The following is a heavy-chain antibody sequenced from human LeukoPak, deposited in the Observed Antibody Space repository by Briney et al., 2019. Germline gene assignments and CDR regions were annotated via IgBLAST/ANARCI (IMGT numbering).Heavy chain of an antibody. CDR3: AKGGRYCFFDY. V-gene: IGHV3-23*01. J-gene: IGHJ4*02. D-gene: IGHD2-21*02. CDR1: GVTFSNYA. Sequence: PGGSLRLSCAVSGVTFSNYAMSWVRQAPGKGLEWVSTISGRGDETYYADSVKGRFTVSRDNSKSTLSVQMNSLRAEDTAVYYCAKGGRYCFFDYWGQGTLVTVSS. CDR2: ISGRGDET.